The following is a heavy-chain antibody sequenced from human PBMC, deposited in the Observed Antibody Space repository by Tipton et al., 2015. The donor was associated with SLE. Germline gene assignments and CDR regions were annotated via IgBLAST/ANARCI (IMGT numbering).Heavy chain of an antibody. J-gene: IGHJ6*02. Sequence: TLSLTCAVYGGSFSGYYWSWIRQPPGKGLEWIGEINHSGSTNYNPSLKSRVTISVDTSKNQFSLRLSSVTAADTAVYYCASPVVPASYYGMDVWGQGTTVTVSS. V-gene: IGHV4-34*01. CDR2: INHSGST. CDR3: ASPVVPASYYGMDV. D-gene: IGHD2-2*01. CDR1: GGSFSGYY.